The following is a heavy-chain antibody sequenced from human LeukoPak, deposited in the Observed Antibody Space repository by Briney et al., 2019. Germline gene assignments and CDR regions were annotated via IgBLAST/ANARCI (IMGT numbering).Heavy chain of an antibody. CDR3: AREGCSSTSCYAGGLY. V-gene: IGHV3-48*03. D-gene: IGHD2-2*01. J-gene: IGHJ4*02. CDR2: ISSSGSTI. Sequence: GGSLRLSCAASGFTFSSYEMNWVRQAPGKGLEWVSYISSSGSTIYYADSVKGRFTISRDNAKSSLYLQMNSLRAEDTAVYYCAREGCSSTSCYAGGLYWGQGTLVTVSS. CDR1: GFTFSSYE.